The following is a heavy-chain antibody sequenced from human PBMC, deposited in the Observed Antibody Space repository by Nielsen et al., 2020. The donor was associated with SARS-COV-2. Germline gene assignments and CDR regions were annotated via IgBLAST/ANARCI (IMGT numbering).Heavy chain of an antibody. CDR1: GFPFSSYE. D-gene: IGHD3-22*01. Sequence: GESLKISCAASGFPFSSYEMNWVRQAPGKALEWLSYIGGNGRNIFYADSVKGRFTISRDNAENSLSLQMNSLRAEDTAVYYCARAYYYDSSGYFDKEGYGMDVWGQGTTVTVSS. V-gene: IGHV3-48*03. CDR2: IGGNGRNI. CDR3: ARAYYYDSSGYFDKEGYGMDV. J-gene: IGHJ6*02.